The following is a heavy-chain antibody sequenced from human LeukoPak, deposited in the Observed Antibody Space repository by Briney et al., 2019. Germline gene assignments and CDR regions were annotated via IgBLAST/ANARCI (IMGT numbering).Heavy chain of an antibody. D-gene: IGHD2-21*01. CDR3: AKDGLAYCGGDCYSDYYYYMDV. Sequence: GGSLRLSCAASGFTFSSYGMHWVRQAPGKGLEWVVVISYDGSNKYYADSVKGRFTISRDNSKNTLYLQMNSLRAEDTAVYYCAKDGLAYCGGDCYSDYYYYMDVWGKGTTVTVSS. CDR2: ISYDGSNK. V-gene: IGHV3-30*18. CDR1: GFTFSSYG. J-gene: IGHJ6*03.